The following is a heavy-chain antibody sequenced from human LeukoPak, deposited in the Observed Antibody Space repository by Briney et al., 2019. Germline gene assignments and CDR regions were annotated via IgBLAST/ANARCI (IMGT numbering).Heavy chain of an antibody. CDR2: IYSGGST. Sequence: GGSLRLSCAASGFSVSSNYMSWVRQAPGKGLEWVSVIYSGGSTYYADSVKGRFTISRDNSKNTLYLQMNSLRDEDTAMYYCARGRDLSVRGLDDWGQGTMVSVSS. V-gene: IGHV3-66*01. CDR1: GFSVSSNY. CDR3: ARGRDLSVRGLDD. D-gene: IGHD3-10*01. J-gene: IGHJ4*02.